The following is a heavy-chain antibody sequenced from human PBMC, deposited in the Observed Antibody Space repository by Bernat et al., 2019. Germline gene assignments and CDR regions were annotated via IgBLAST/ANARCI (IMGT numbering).Heavy chain of an antibody. D-gene: IGHD3-3*01. CDR2: IKQDGSEK. CDR3: ARDWGRVMEWILYHPRGFDY. CDR1: GFTFSSYW. J-gene: IGHJ4*02. V-gene: IGHV3-7*03. Sequence: EVQLVESGGGLVQPGGSLRLSCAASGFTFSSYWMSWVRQAPGKGLEWVANIKQDGSEKYYVDSVKGRFTISRDNAKNSLYLQMNSLRAEDTAVYYCARDWGRVMEWILYHPRGFDYWGQGTLVTVSS.